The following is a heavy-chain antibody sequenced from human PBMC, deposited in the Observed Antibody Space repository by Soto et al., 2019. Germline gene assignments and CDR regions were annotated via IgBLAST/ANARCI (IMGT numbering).Heavy chain of an antibody. D-gene: IGHD7-27*01. J-gene: IGHJ4*02. CDR3: ARRWGRTFDY. CDR1: GGSISSGGYS. V-gene: IGHV4-61*05. Sequence: PSETLSLTCAVSGGSISSGGYSWGWIRQPPGKGLEWIGYIYYSVSTNYNPSLKSRVTISVDTSKNQFSLKLSSVTAADTAVYYCARRWGRTFDYWGQGTLVTVSS. CDR2: IYYSVST.